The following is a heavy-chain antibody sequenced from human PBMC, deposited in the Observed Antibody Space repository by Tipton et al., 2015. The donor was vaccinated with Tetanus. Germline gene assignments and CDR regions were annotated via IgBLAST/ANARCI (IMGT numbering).Heavy chain of an antibody. D-gene: IGHD5-12*01. J-gene: IGHJ4*02. CDR3: ARKGYSYATPGLDN. CDR1: GFTLSRYW. Sequence: SLRLSCEASGFTLSRYWMHWVRQTPGTAPVWVSRINTNGSARSYADSVKGRFTISRDNDKNMMYLQMNSLRAEDTAVYFCARKGYSYATPGLDNWGQGTLVTVSS. V-gene: IGHV3-74*01. CDR2: INTNGSAR.